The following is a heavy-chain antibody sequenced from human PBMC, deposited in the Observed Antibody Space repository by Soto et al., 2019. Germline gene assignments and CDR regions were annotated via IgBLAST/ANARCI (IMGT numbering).Heavy chain of an antibody. CDR2: IYYSGST. J-gene: IGHJ6*03. D-gene: IGHD2-21*01. CDR3: ARSDEPSIKRYYYYYYMDV. V-gene: IGHV4-59*08. Sequence: QVQLQESGPGLVKPSETLSLTCTVSGGSISSYYWSWIRQPPVKGLEWIGYIYYSGSTNYNPSLKSRVTISVDTSKNQFSLKLSSVTAADTAVYYCARSDEPSIKRYYYYYYMDVWGKGTTVTVSS. CDR1: GGSISSYY.